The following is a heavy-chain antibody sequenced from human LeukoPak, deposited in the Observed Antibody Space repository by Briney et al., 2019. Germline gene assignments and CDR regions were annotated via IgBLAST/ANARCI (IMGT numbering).Heavy chain of an antibody. CDR1: GGTFSSYA. V-gene: IGHV1-69*01. J-gene: IGHJ6*02. D-gene: IGHD2-2*01. CDR3: ARVGSVVPATRGYYYYYGMDV. Sequence: SVKVSCKASGGTFSSYAISWVRQAPGQGLEWMGGIIPIFGTANYAQKFQGRVTITADESTSTAYMELSSLRSEDTAVYYCARVGSVVPATRGYYYYYGMDVWGQGTTVTVYS. CDR2: IIPIFGTA.